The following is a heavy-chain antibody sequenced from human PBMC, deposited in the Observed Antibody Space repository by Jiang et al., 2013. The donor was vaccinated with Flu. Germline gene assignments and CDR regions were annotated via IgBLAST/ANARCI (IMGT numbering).Heavy chain of an antibody. V-gene: IGHV4-59*01. CDR3: ARGSPFAGHFHH. CDR2: IYYSGTT. Sequence: PGLVKPSETLSLTCTVSGDSMNNYYWNWFRQPPGKRLEWIGSIYYSGTTEYNPSLKSRVTISVDTPKNQFSLNLASVTAADTAVYFCARGSPFAGHFHHWGQGTLVTVSS. CDR1: GDSMNNYY. J-gene: IGHJ1*01.